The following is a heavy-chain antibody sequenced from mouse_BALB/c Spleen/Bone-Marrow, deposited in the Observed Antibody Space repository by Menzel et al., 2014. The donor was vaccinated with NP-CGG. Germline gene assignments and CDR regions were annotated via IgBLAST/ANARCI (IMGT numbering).Heavy chain of an antibody. Sequence: QVLLKDSGAELVKPGASVKLSCKSSGHTFSSHYMYWVKQRPGQGLEWIGGINPSNGGTNYNEKFKSKATLTVDKSSSTAYMQLSSLTSEDSAVYYCTREGTFFAYWGQGTLVTVSA. CDR2: INPSNGGT. CDR1: GHTFSSHY. V-gene: IGHV1S81*02. J-gene: IGHJ3*01. D-gene: IGHD3-3*01. CDR3: TREGTFFAY.